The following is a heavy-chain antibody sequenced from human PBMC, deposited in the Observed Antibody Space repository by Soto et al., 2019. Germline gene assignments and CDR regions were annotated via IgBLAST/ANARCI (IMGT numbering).Heavy chain of an antibody. D-gene: IGHD1-1*01. V-gene: IGHV1-24*01. CDR1: GYTLTELS. CDR2: FDPDDGVT. Sequence: APVKVSCKVSGYTLTELSMHWVRQAPGKGLEWMGGFDPDDGVTIYAQKFQGRVTMTEDTSTDTAYMELSSLRSEDTAVYYCAARYNWTPTGLFDYCGQGTLVTVSS. J-gene: IGHJ4*02. CDR3: AARYNWTPTGLFDY.